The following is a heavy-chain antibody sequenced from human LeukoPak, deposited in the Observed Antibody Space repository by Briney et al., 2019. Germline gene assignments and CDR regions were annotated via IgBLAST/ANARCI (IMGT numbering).Heavy chain of an antibody. V-gene: IGHV3-30*04. CDR3: ARGPYSSGYYMDV. J-gene: IGHJ6*03. CDR1: GFTFSSYA. Sequence: PGGSLRLSCAASGFTFSSYAMHWVRQAPGKGLEWVAVISYDGSNKYYADSVKGRFTISRDNSKNTLYLQMNSLRAEDTAVYYCARGPYSSGYYMDVWGKGTTVTVSS. CDR2: ISYDGSNK. D-gene: IGHD6-19*01.